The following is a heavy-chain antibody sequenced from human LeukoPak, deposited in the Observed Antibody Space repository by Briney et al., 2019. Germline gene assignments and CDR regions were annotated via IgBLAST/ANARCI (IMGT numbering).Heavy chain of an antibody. J-gene: IGHJ3*02. V-gene: IGHV3-7*01. CDR1: GFTFSSYW. Sequence: QAGGSLRLSCAASGFTFSSYWMSWVRQAPGKGLEWVANIKQDGSEKYYVDSVKGRFTISRENAKNSLYLQMNSLRAGDTAVYYCARDSGRGAFDIWGQGTMVTVSS. CDR2: IKQDGSEK. D-gene: IGHD3-10*01. CDR3: ARDSGRGAFDI.